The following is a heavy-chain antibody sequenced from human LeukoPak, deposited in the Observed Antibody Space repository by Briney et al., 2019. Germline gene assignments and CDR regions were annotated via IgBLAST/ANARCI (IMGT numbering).Heavy chain of an antibody. J-gene: IGHJ6*02. CDR1: GGSISSYY. CDR2: IYYSGST. Sequence: SETLSLTCTVSGGSISSYYWSWIRQPPGNGLEWIGYIYYSGSTNYNPSLKSRVTISVDTSKNQFSLKLSSVTAADTAVYYCARVEVDYYYYGMDVWGQGTTVTVSS. V-gene: IGHV4-59*01. CDR3: ARVEVDYYYYGMDV.